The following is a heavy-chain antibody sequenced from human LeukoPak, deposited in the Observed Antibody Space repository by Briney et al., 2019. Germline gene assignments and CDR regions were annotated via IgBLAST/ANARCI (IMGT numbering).Heavy chain of an antibody. Sequence: GGSLRLSCSASGFAVSDNYMSWVRRAPGKGLEWVSIIYSNGNTCYADSVKGRFTISRDNSKNTLYLQMNSLRAEDTAVYYCARAFLGAAGFWDCWGQGTLVTVSS. CDR3: ARAFLGAAGFWDC. V-gene: IGHV3-53*01. D-gene: IGHD6-13*01. CDR2: IYSNGNT. J-gene: IGHJ4*02. CDR1: GFAVSDNY.